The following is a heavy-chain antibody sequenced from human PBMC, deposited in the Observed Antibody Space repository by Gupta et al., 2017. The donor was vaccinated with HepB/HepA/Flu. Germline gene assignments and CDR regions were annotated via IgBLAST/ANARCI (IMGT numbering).Heavy chain of an antibody. D-gene: IGHD4-4*01. CDR1: GVAITSYY. V-gene: IGHV4-59*01. CDR3: AREGDYKYYYYIDV. J-gene: IGHJ6*03. CDR2: ADSSGNT. Sequence: QVRLQESGPALVKPSETLSLSCTVSGVAITSYYWRWILQSPGKGLEWIGYADSSGNTNYSPSLRSRVSISVDTSKNQFSLRLTSVTAADTAVYFCAREGDYKYYYYIDVWGTGTSVTVSS.